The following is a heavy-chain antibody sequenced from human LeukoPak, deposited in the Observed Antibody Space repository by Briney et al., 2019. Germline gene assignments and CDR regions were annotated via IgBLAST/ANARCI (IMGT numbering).Heavy chain of an antibody. CDR1: GYTFTGYY. Sequence: ASVKVSCKASGYTFTGYYMHWVRQAPGQGLEWMGRINPNSGGTNYAQKFQGRVTMTRDTSISTAYMELSRPRSDDTAVYYCAAYDSSGYYYARGSLDYWGQGTLVTVSS. J-gene: IGHJ4*02. CDR3: AAYDSSGYYYARGSLDY. D-gene: IGHD3-22*01. CDR2: INPNSGGT. V-gene: IGHV1-2*06.